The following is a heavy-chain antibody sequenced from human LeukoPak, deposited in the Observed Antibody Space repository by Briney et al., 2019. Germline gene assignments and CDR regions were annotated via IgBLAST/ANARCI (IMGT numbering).Heavy chain of an antibody. CDR3: AKDSAWGSYRSDAFDI. V-gene: IGHV3-30*18. D-gene: IGHD3-16*02. J-gene: IGHJ3*02. CDR2: ISYDGSNK. Sequence: GGSLRLSCAASGFTFSSYGMHWVRQAPGKGLEWVAVISYDGSNKYYADSVKGRFTISRDNSKNTLYLQMNSLRAEDTAVYYCAKDSAWGSYRSDAFDIWGQGTMVTVSS. CDR1: GFTFSSYG.